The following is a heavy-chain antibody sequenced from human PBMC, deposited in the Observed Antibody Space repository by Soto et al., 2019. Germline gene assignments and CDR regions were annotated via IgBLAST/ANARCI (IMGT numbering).Heavy chain of an antibody. Sequence: QVQLVESGGGVVQPGRSLRLSCAASGFTFSSYGVHWVRQAPGKGLEWVAVISYDGSNKYYADSVKGRFTISRDNSKNTLYLQMNSLRAEDTAVYYCAKDHSSGWYGVYYYYGMDVWGQGTTVTVSS. CDR1: GFTFSSYG. J-gene: IGHJ6*02. CDR2: ISYDGSNK. CDR3: AKDHSSGWYGVYYYYGMDV. D-gene: IGHD6-19*01. V-gene: IGHV3-30*18.